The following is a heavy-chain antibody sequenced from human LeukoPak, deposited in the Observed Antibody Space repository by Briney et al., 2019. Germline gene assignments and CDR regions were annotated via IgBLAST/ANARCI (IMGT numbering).Heavy chain of an antibody. CDR1: RFNVNNYW. J-gene: IGHJ4*02. Sequence: GGSLRLCCAASRFNVNNYWMHWVRQAPGKGLVWVSRINEDGRVTSYAGSVRGRFTISRDSVENTLHLQMNSLRAEDTAVYYCVKDFGGNSDYWGQGTLVTVSS. CDR3: VKDFGGNSDY. D-gene: IGHD4-23*01. V-gene: IGHV3-74*01. CDR2: INEDGRVT.